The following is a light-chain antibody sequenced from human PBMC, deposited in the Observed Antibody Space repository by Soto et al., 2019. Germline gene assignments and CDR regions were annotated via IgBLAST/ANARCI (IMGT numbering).Light chain of an antibody. Sequence: ILMTQSPATLSVSPGERVTLSCRASQNIASNLAWYQQKTGQAPRLLMYGASTRATNIPARFSGSGSGTEFTLTISSLQSEDFAVYDCQQYDNWPPMYTFGQGTRLEIK. CDR2: GAS. CDR3: QQYDNWPPMYT. J-gene: IGKJ2*01. V-gene: IGKV3-15*01. CDR1: QNIASN.